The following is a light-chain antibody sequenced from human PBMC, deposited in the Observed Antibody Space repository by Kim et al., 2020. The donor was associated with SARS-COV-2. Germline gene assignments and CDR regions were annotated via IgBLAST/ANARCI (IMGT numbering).Light chain of an antibody. CDR2: GST. J-gene: IGLJ3*02. Sequence: GQTVTISCSGSSSNIRRNHLYWYQQLPGTAPKLLIYGSTQRPSGVPDRFSGSKSGTSGSLAISGLRSEDEADYYCATWDDSLSGWVFGGGTQLTVL. CDR3: ATWDDSLSGWV. V-gene: IGLV1-47*01. CDR1: SSNIRRNH.